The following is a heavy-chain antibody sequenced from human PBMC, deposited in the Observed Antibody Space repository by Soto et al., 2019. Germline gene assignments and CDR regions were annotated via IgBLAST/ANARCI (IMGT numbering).Heavy chain of an antibody. CDR3: ARGRRSCTGNNCYTDFDF. J-gene: IGHJ4*02. CDR1: GYIFTDFG. CDR2: IISVNDKT. V-gene: IGHV1-3*01. Sequence: ASAKVSCKASGYIFTDFGRHWVRQAPGQRLEWLGRIISVNDKTLYSPNFKGRLAITRDTSANTAYMDLYSLRSEDSAVSSCARGRRSCTGNNCYTDFDFWGQGSLVTVSS. D-gene: IGHD2-2*02.